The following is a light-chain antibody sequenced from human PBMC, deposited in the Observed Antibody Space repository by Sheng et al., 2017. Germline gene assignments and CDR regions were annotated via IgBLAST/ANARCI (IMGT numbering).Light chain of an antibody. CDR1: SSDVGFYNY. CDR3: SSYTSSSTLV. V-gene: IGLV2-14*03. Sequence: QSALTQPASVSGSTGQSITISCTGTSSDVGFYNYVSWYQHHPGRAPKLMIYDVSDRPSGVSNRFSGSKSGNTASLTISGLQAEDEADYYCSSYTSSSTLVFGGGTKLTVL. CDR2: DVS. J-gene: IGLJ3*02.